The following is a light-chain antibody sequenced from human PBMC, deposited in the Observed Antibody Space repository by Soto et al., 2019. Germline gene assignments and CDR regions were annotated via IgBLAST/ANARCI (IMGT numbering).Light chain of an antibody. CDR2: RAD. CDR1: SANIGSNY. Sequence: QSVLTQSPSASGTPGQRVTISCSGSSANIGSNYVYWHQQFPGTAPRLLIYRADQRPSGVPDRFSGSKSGTSASLAISGLRSEDEAAYYCAAWDDTVNGLVFGGGTKFTVL. J-gene: IGLJ2*01. V-gene: IGLV1-47*01. CDR3: AAWDDTVNGLV.